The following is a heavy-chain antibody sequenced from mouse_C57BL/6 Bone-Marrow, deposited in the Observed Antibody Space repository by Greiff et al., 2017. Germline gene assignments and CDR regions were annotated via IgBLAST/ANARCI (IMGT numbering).Heavy chain of an antibody. CDR1: GFTFSSYG. J-gene: IGHJ3*01. Sequence: EVKLMESGGGLVKPGGSLKLSCAASGFTFSSYGMSWVRQTPDQRLEWVATISSCGSYTYYPDSVKERSTFSRDKAKNTLYLQMSSRESEVTAMDDCAREQLGRFAYWGQGTLVTVSA. V-gene: IGHV5-6*03. CDR3: AREQLGRFAY. D-gene: IGHD3-1*01. CDR2: ISSCGSYT.